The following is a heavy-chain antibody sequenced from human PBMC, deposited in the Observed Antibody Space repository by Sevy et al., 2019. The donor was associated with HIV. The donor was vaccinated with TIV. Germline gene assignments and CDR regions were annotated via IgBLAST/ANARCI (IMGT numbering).Heavy chain of an antibody. J-gene: IGHJ6*03. V-gene: IGHV3-53*01. Sequence: GGSLRLSCAASGFTVSSNYMSWVRQAPGKGLEWVSVIYSGGSTYYADSVKGRFTNSRDNSKNTLYLQMNSLRAEDTAVYYCAKAIGYCSGGSCYEKGYYYYYYMDVWGKGTTVTVSS. D-gene: IGHD2-15*01. CDR1: GFTVSSNY. CDR2: IYSGGST. CDR3: AKAIGYCSGGSCYEKGYYYYYYMDV.